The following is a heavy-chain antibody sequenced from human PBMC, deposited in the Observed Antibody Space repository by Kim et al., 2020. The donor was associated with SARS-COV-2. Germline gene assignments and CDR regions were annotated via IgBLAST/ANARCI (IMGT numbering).Heavy chain of an antibody. CDR2: MSNTGNT. CDR1: GDSISRFY. J-gene: IGHJ3*02. CDR3: ARVKGGSRPDNDAYDI. Sequence: SETLSLTCTVSGDSISRFYWSWIRQPPGKGLEWIGYMSNTGNTNYNSSLRGRVTFSADTSKNQFSLQLTSVTAADTAVYYCARVKGGSRPDNDAYDIWGQGTMVTVSS. V-gene: IGHV4-59*01. D-gene: IGHD2-15*01.